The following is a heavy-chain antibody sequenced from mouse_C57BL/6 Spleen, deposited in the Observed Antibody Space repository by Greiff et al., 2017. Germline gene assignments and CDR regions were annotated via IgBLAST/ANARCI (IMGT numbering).Heavy chain of an antibody. CDR1: GFTFSSYA. CDR2: ISDGGSYT. D-gene: IGHD3-2*02. V-gene: IGHV5-4*03. CDR3: ARQLRPPDY. J-gene: IGHJ2*01. Sequence: EVKLEESGGGLVKPGGSLKLSCAASGFTFSSYAMSWVRQTPEKRLEWVATISDGGSYTYYPDNVKGRFTISRDNAKNNLYLQMSHLKSEDTAMYYCARQLRPPDYWGQGTTLTVSS.